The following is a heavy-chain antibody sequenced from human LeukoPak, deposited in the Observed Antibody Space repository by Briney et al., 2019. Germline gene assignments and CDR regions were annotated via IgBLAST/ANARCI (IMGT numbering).Heavy chain of an antibody. J-gene: IGHJ5*02. V-gene: IGHV4-59*01. D-gene: IGHD3-10*01. Sequence: SETLSLTCTVSGGSISSYYWSWIRQPPGKGLEWIGYVFYNANTNYNPSLKGRVTMSLDMSKNHFSLKLTSVTAADTAVYHCARNGAYGSGSYYPIDLWGQGTLVTVSS. CDR1: GGSISSYY. CDR3: ARNGAYGSGSYYPIDL. CDR2: VFYNANT.